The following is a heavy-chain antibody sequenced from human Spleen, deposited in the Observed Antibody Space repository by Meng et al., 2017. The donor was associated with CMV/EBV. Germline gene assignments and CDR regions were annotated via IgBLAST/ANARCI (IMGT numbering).Heavy chain of an antibody. CDR2: INPKSGDT. D-gene: IGHD6-19*01. CDR3: ARAYIAVTNPTPADY. J-gene: IGHJ4*02. V-gene: IGHV1-2*06. CDR1: GYTFIGYY. Sequence: ASVKVSCKTSGYTFIGYYMNWVRQAPGQGLEWVGRINPKSGDTQYAQNFQGRVTMTRDTSISTAHMELSTLRSDDTAVYFCARAYIAVTNPTPADYWGQGTLVTVSS.